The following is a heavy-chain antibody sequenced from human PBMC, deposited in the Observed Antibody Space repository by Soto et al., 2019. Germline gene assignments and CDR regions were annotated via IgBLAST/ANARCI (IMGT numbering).Heavy chain of an antibody. D-gene: IGHD3-16*01. CDR3: ASRFFPAYMRATYPSDI. CDR1: GFPFSNYY. V-gene: IGHV1-46*01. J-gene: IGHJ3*02. CDR2: MNPNNGNT. Sequence: ASVKVSCKATGFPFSNYYLHWVRQAPGRGLEWIGMMNPNNGNTTNIEKFQGRVAMTRDMSTSTAYLDLSNLRSEDTALYYCASRFFPAYMRATYPSDIGGQGTMAPVSS.